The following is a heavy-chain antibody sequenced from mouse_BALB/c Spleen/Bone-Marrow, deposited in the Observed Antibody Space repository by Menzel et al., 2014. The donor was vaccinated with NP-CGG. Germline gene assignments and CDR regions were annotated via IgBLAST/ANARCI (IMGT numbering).Heavy chain of an antibody. CDR3: TRSEPFAY. Sequence: GAELVKPGASVKLSCKASGYTFTSYYMYWVKQRPGQGLEWIGGINPSNGGTNFNEKFKSKATLTVDKSSSTAYMQLSSLTSEDSAVYYCTRSEPFAYWGQGTLVTVSA. CDR1: GYTFTSYY. CDR2: INPSNGGT. J-gene: IGHJ3*01. V-gene: IGHV1S81*02.